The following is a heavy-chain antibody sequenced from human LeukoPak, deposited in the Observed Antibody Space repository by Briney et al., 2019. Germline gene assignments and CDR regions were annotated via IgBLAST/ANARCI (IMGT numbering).Heavy chain of an antibody. CDR3: ARDNGGALDY. CDR1: GFTFSSYW. D-gene: IGHD3-16*01. CDR2: IKQDASDK. J-gene: IGHJ4*02. V-gene: IGHV3-7*01. Sequence: GGSLRLSCEASGFTFSSYWMGWVRQAPGKGLEWVANIKQDASDKNYVDSVKGRFTISRDNAKNSVYLHMNSLGADDTAVYYCARDNGGALDYRGQGSLVTVSS.